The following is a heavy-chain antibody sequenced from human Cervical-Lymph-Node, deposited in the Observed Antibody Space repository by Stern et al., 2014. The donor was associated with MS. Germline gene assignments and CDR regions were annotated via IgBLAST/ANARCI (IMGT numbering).Heavy chain of an antibody. CDR3: ARDEGADY. V-gene: IGHV1-46*01. J-gene: IGHJ4*02. CDR1: GYSFTSYF. Sequence: QEQLGQSGAEVKKTGASVKVSCMASGYSFTSYFINWVRQAPGQGLEWMGIINPSAGNTNYAQKFQGRVVMTSDTSTGTVYMELSSLRSEDTAVYYCARDEGADYWGQGTLVTVSS. CDR2: INPSAGNT.